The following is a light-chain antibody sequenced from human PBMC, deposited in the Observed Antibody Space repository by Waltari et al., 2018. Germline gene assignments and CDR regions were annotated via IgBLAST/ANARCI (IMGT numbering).Light chain of an antibody. CDR3: QKYGTLPGT. CDR1: SKN. Sequence: SKNLAWYEQKTRQARRLLIFDAASSATGVADRFGGSGCETDVSVTISRLEPEDSAVYGCQKYGTLPGTFGQGTKVEI. V-gene: IGKV3-20*01. CDR2: DAA. J-gene: IGKJ1*01.